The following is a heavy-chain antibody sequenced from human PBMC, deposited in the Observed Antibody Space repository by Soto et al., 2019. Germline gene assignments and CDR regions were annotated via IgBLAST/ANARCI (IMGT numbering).Heavy chain of an antibody. CDR3: GSDDSSGYYGSPDAFDI. CDR2: ISYDGSNK. CDR1: GFTFSSYG. V-gene: IGHV3-30*03. D-gene: IGHD3-22*01. J-gene: IGHJ3*02. Sequence: GGSLRLSCAASGFTFSSYGMHWVRQAPGKGLEWVAVISYDGSNKYYADSVKGRFTISRDNSKNTLYLQMNSLRAEDTAVYYCGSDDSSGYYGSPDAFDIWGQGTMVTVSS.